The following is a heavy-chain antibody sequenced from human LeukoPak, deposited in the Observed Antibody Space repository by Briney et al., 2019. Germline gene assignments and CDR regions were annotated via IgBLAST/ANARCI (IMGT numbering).Heavy chain of an antibody. J-gene: IGHJ4*02. D-gene: IGHD2-2*02. Sequence: GGSLRLSCAASGFTFNSYWMSWVRQAPGKGLEWVANIKQDGSEKYYVDSVKGRFTISRDNAKNSLYLQMNSLRAEDTAVYYCARGGSVVPAAIQYPFDYWGQGTLVTVSS. CDR1: GFTFNSYW. CDR3: ARGGSVVPAAIQYPFDY. V-gene: IGHV3-7*01. CDR2: IKQDGSEK.